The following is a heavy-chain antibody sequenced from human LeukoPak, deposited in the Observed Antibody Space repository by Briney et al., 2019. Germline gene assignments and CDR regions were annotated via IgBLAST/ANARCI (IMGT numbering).Heavy chain of an antibody. J-gene: IGHJ6*04. CDR3: ARGILWFGDDV. D-gene: IGHD3-10*01. CDR1: GYTFTDYY. Sequence: ASVKVSCKASGYTFTDYYMHWVRQATGQGLEWMGWMNPNSGNTGYAQKFQGRVTMTRNTSISTAYMELSSLRSEDTAVYYCARGILWFGDDVWGKGTTVTISS. CDR2: MNPNSGNT. V-gene: IGHV1-8*02.